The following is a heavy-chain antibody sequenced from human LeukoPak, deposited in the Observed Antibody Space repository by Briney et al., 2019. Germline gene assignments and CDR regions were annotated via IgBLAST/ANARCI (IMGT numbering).Heavy chain of an antibody. CDR2: IYHSGST. D-gene: IGHD6-19*01. V-gene: IGHV4-38-2*02. J-gene: IGHJ4*02. Sequence: SETLSLTCTVSGYSISSGYYWGWIRQPPGKRLEWIGSIYHSGSTYYNPSLKSRVTISVDTSKNQFSLKLSSVTAADTAVYYCARGDSSGWLFDYWGQGTLVTVSS. CDR1: GYSISSGYY. CDR3: ARGDSSGWLFDY.